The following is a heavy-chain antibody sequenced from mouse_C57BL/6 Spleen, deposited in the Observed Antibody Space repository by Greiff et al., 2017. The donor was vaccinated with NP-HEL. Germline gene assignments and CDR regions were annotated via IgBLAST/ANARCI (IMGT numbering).Heavy chain of an antibody. CDR3: AGYEPSTVVGRYAMDY. V-gene: IGHV7-3*01. J-gene: IGHJ4*01. CDR1: GFPFPDYY. D-gene: IGHD1-1*01. Sequence: EVKVEESGGGLVQPGGSLSLSCAASGFPFPDYYLSWVRQPPGKALEWLGFIRNKANGYTTEYSASVQCRFSIPRDNSPSNLYLVMNALGAEDSATYCCAGYEPSTVVGRYAMDYWGQGTSVTVSS. CDR2: IRNKANGYTT.